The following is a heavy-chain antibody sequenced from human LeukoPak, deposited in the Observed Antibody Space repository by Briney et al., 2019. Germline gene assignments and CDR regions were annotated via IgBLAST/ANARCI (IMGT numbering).Heavy chain of an antibody. D-gene: IGHD6-19*01. J-gene: IGHJ4*02. CDR1: GFTFSSYS. CDR2: ISSSSSYI. Sequence: GGSLRLSCAASGFTFSSYSMNWVRQAPGRGLEWVSSISSSSSYIYYADSVKGRFTISRDNAKNSLYLQMNSLTTEDTAVYYCARAPQWLGSYFDYWGQGTLVTVSS. V-gene: IGHV3-21*01. CDR3: ARAPQWLGSYFDY.